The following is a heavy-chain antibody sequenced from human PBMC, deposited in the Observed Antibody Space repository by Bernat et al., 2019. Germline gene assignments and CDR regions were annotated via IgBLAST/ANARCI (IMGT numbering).Heavy chain of an antibody. CDR3: AHSLVGATFADAFDI. J-gene: IGHJ3*02. V-gene: IGHV2-5*02. Sequence: QITLKESGPTLVKPTQTLTLTCAFSGFSLSTSGVGVGWIRQPPGKALEWLALIYWDDDKRYSPSLKSRLTITKDTSKNQVVLTMTNMDPVDTATYYCAHSLVGATFADAFDIWGQGTMVTVSS. D-gene: IGHD1-26*01. CDR1: GFSLSTSGVG. CDR2: IYWDDDK.